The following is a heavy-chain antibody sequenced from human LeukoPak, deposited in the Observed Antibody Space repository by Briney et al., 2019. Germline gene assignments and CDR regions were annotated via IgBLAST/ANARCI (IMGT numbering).Heavy chain of an antibody. CDR2: ISGRGGST. V-gene: IGHV3-23*01. Sequence: PGGSLRLSCAASGFPFRNYAMSWVRQAPGKGLEWVSDISGRGGSTYYGDSVKGRFTISRDNSKNTLYLQMNSLRAEGTAVYYCAKGAGFYYDSSGYYRYLDFWGQGTLVSVSS. CDR1: GFPFRNYA. D-gene: IGHD3-22*01. J-gene: IGHJ4*02. CDR3: AKGAGFYYDSSGYYRYLDF.